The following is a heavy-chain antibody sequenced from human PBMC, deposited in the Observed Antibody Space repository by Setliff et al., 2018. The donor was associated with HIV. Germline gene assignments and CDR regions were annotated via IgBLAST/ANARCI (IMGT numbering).Heavy chain of an antibody. J-gene: IGHJ4*02. CDR3: ARVFVDTAVLRVLEYYFDS. CDR2: MYYSGST. V-gene: IGHV4-39*07. CDR1: GGSISSSSYY. Sequence: PSETLSLTFTVSGGSISSSSYYWGWVRQPPGKGLEWIGSMYYSGSTYYTPSLKSRITISLDTSKNQFSLRMRSVTAADTAVYYCARVFVDTAVLRVLEYYFDSWGRGTLVTVSS. D-gene: IGHD5-18*01.